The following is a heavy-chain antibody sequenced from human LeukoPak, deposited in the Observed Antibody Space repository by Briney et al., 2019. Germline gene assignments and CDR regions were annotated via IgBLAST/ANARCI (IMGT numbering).Heavy chain of an antibody. Sequence: GGSLRLSCAASGFTFSSYSMNWVRQAPGKGLEWVSSISSSSSYIYYADSVKGRFTISRGNAKNSLYLQMNSLRAEDTAVYYCARDAPITGTPDYWGQGTLVTVSS. CDR1: GFTFSSYS. V-gene: IGHV3-21*01. CDR2: ISSSSSYI. J-gene: IGHJ4*02. D-gene: IGHD1-20*01. CDR3: ARDAPITGTPDY.